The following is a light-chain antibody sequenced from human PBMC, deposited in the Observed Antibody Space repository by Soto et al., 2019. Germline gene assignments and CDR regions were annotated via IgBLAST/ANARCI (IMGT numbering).Light chain of an antibody. V-gene: IGKV1-5*01. CDR1: QSVSVS. Sequence: IEMAQSPSTLSGSVADTVTITFRCSQSVSVSVAWCQQKPGKAANLLIYHASNLQGGVPSRFSGRRSGTEFTLTVTSLQPEDFATYSCQQSDMYSPFVHGTKVDI. CDR3: QQSDMYSP. J-gene: IGKJ3*01. CDR2: HAS.